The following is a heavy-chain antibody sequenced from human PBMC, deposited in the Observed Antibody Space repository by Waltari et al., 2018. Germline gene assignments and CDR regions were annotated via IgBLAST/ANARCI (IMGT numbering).Heavy chain of an antibody. CDR1: GFTFSSYG. CDR3: AKNIAAAGTTRYYYYMDV. V-gene: IGHV3-30*18. Sequence: QVQLVESGGGVVQPGRSLRLSCAASGFTFSSYGMPWVRQAPGEGLEWVAVVGYDGRNKYYADSVKGRCTISRDNSKNTLYLQRNSLRAEDTAMYYCAKNIAAAGTTRYYYYMDVWGKGTTVTVSS. J-gene: IGHJ6*03. CDR2: VGYDGRNK. D-gene: IGHD6-13*01.